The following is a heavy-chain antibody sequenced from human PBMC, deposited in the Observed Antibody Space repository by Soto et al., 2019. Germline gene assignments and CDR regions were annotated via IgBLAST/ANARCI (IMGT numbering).Heavy chain of an antibody. V-gene: IGHV3-30*18. J-gene: IGHJ6*02. CDR1: GFTFSSYG. Sequence: PGGSLRLSCAASGFTFSSYGMHWVRQAPGKGLEWVAVISYDGSNKYYADSVKGRFTISRDNSKNTLYLQMNSLRAEDTAVYYCAKESYDFWSGYLEGPRSYYYYGMAVWGQGTTVTVSS. D-gene: IGHD3-3*01. CDR2: ISYDGSNK. CDR3: AKESYDFWSGYLEGPRSYYYYGMAV.